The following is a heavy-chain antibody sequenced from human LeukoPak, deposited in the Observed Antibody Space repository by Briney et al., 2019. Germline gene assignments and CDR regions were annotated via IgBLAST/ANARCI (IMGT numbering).Heavy chain of an antibody. D-gene: IGHD3-22*01. J-gene: IGHJ4*02. CDR1: GYTFTSSY. Sequence: ASVKVSCKASGYTFTSSYMHWVRQAPGQGLEWMGIINPSGGNTTHAQKFQGRVTMTRDMSTSTVYVELSSLRSEDTAVYYCARDPGYDTSGYYYGYFDYWGLGTLVTVSS. CDR2: INPSGGNT. V-gene: IGHV1-46*01. CDR3: ARDPGYDTSGYYYGYFDY.